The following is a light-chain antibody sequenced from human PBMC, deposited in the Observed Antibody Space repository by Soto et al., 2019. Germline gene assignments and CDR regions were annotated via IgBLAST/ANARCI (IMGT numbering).Light chain of an antibody. CDR1: SSDVGGYNY. CDR3: SSYRSSSTRV. CDR2: EVS. J-gene: IGLJ1*01. Sequence: QSVLTQPASVSGSPGQSITISCTRTSSDVGGYNYVSWHQQHPGKAPKLMIYEVSNRPSGVSNRISGSKSGNTASLTISGLQAEDEADYYCSSYRSSSTRVFGTGTKGTVL. V-gene: IGLV2-14*01.